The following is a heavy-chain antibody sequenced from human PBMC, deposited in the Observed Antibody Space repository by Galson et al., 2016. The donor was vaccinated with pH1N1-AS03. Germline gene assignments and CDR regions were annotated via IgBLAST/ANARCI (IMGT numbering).Heavy chain of an antibody. Sequence: SVKVSCKASGGSFIGYAMNWVRQAPGLGLEWMGGIIPIFGAAKYAQRLQGRAMITADKSTTTVYLELNSLRSEDTAVYFCAQNYSDNRGSYWGPVDLWCQGTMVTVSS. CDR1: GGSFIGYA. J-gene: IGHJ3*01. CDR2: IIPIFGAA. D-gene: IGHD3-22*01. V-gene: IGHV1-69*06. CDR3: AQNYSDNRGSYWGPVDL.